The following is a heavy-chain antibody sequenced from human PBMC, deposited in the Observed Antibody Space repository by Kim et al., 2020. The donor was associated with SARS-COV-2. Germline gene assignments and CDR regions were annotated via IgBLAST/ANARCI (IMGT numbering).Heavy chain of an antibody. CDR2: INPSGGST. Sequence: ASVKVSCKASGYTFTSYYMHWVRQAPGQGLEWMGIINPSGGSTSYAQKFQGRVTMTRDTSTSTVYMELSSLRSEDTAVYYCARETGDIVVVVAATRGMDVWGQGTTVTVSS. CDR3: ARETGDIVVVVAATRGMDV. J-gene: IGHJ6*02. D-gene: IGHD2-15*01. CDR1: GYTFTSYY. V-gene: IGHV1-46*01.